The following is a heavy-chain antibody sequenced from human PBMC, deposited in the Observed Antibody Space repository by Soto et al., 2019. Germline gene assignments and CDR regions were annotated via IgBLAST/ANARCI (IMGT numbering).Heavy chain of an antibody. V-gene: IGHV3-33*08. CDR1: RCTCSSYG. Sequence: SLRLSCASSRCTCSSYGMHWVRQAPGKRMECLAVIRYDGCKKYYADSAKGRFTISRDTSKNMLYLQMNSLRADDTAVYYCPGGLAYYYGMDVWGQGTTVTVSS. J-gene: IGHJ6*02. CDR3: PGGLAYYYGMDV. CDR2: IRYDGCKK. D-gene: IGHD3-16*01.